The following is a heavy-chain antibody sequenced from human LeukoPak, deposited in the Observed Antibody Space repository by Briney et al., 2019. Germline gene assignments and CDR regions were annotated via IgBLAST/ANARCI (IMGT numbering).Heavy chain of an antibody. CDR3: ARDRHRYYDSSGYYSIDAFDI. Sequence: GGSLLLSCAASGFTFSSYSMNWVRPAPGKGLEWVSSISSSSSYIYYADSVKGRFTISRDNAKNSLYLQMNSLRAEDTAVYYCARDRHRYYDSSGYYSIDAFDIWGQGTMVTVSS. V-gene: IGHV3-21*01. CDR1: GFTFSSYS. D-gene: IGHD3-22*01. J-gene: IGHJ3*02. CDR2: ISSSSSYI.